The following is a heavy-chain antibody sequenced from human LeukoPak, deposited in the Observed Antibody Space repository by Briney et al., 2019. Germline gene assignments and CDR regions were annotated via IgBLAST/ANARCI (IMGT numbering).Heavy chain of an antibody. Sequence: SETLSLTCTVSGGSISSYYWSWIRQPAGKGLEWIGRIYTSGSTNYNPSLKSRVTMSVDTSKNQFSLKLSSVTAADTAVYYCARGLPTYYYDSSGSALDYWGQGTLVTVSS. CDR1: GGSISSYY. D-gene: IGHD3-22*01. CDR2: IYTSGST. V-gene: IGHV4-4*07. J-gene: IGHJ4*02. CDR3: ARGLPTYYYDSSGSALDY.